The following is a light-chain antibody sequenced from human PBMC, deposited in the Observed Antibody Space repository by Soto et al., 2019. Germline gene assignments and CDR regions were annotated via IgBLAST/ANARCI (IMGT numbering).Light chain of an antibody. CDR2: AAS. J-gene: IGKJ5*01. Sequence: DIQMTQSPSSLSASVGDRVTITCRASHSISSSLNWYQQKPGKAPKLLIYAASNLQSGVPSRFSGSGSGTDFTLTISRLQTEDFATYYCQQRYSTPPHTFGQGTRLEIK. V-gene: IGKV1-39*01. CDR1: HSISSS. CDR3: QQRYSTPPHT.